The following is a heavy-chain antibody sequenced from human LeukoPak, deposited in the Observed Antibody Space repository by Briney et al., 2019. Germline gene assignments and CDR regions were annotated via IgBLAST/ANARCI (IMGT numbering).Heavy chain of an antibody. CDR2: LSYDGSEK. J-gene: IGHJ5*02. CDR3: ARDRDGSGSYFTYWFDP. Sequence: GGSLRLSCVVSGFTFSTYVRFAMHWLRQAPGKGLEWVAVLSYDGSEKNYADSVKGRFTISRDNSKNIVYLEMNSLRVEDTALYYCARDRDGSGSYFTYWFDPWGQGTLVTVSS. V-gene: IGHV3-30*01. D-gene: IGHD3-10*01. CDR1: GFTFSTYVRFA.